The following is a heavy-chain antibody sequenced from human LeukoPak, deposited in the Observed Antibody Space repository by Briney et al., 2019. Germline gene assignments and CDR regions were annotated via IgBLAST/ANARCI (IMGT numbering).Heavy chain of an antibody. J-gene: IGHJ4*02. CDR2: ISAYNGNT. D-gene: IGHD3-22*01. V-gene: IGHV1-18*01. Sequence: ASVKVSCKASGYTFTSYGISWVRQAPGQGLEWMGWISAYNGNTNYAQKLQGRVPMITDTSTSTAYMELRSLRSHDTAVYYCGREGDSSGYSLDYWGQGTLVTVSS. CDR3: GREGDSSGYSLDY. CDR1: GYTFTSYG.